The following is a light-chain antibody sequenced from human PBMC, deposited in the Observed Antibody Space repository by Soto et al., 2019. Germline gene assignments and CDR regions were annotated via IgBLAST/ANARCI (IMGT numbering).Light chain of an antibody. Sequence: EIVMTQSPATLSVSPLDIVTLSFMASQSVRSNSAWYQQKPGQAPRLLIYGASTRATGIPARFSGSGYGTEFTLTISSLQSEDFAVYYCQQYNSWPLTFGGGTKVDI. V-gene: IGKV3-15*01. CDR2: GAS. J-gene: IGKJ4*01. CDR3: QQYNSWPLT. CDR1: QSVRSN.